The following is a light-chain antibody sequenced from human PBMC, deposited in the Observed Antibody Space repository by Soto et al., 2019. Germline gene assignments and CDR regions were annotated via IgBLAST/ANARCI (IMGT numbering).Light chain of an antibody. CDR3: SSYAGRNNLV. Sequence: QSVLTQPPSASGSPGQSVTISCTGTSSDVGGYNYVSWYQRHPGKAPKLMIYEVSRRPSGVPDRFSGSKSGNTASLTVSGLQAEDEADYYCSSYAGRNNLVFGGGTKVTVL. V-gene: IGLV2-8*01. CDR1: SSDVGGYNY. CDR2: EVS. J-gene: IGLJ3*02.